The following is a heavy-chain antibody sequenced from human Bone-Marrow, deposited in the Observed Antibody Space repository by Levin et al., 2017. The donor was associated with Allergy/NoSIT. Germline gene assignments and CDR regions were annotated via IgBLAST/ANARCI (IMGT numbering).Heavy chain of an antibody. J-gene: IGHJ3*02. Sequence: GESLKISCAASGFTFSSYSMNWVRQAPGKGLEWVSSISSSSSYIYYADSVKGRFTISRDNAKNSLYLQMNSLRAEDTAVYYCARGYCSGGSCYAAFDIWGQGTMVTVSS. CDR2: ISSSSSYI. V-gene: IGHV3-21*01. D-gene: IGHD2-15*01. CDR1: GFTFSSYS. CDR3: ARGYCSGGSCYAAFDI.